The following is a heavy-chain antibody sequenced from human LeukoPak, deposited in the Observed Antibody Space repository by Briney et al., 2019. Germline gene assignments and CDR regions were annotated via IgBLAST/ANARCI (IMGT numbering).Heavy chain of an antibody. V-gene: IGHV3-11*01. J-gene: IGHJ6*02. CDR2: ISSSGSTI. CDR1: GFTFSDYY. D-gene: IGHD3-16*01. Sequence: KPGGSLRLSCAASGFTFSDYYMSWIRQAPGKGLEWVSYISSSGSTIYYADSVKGRFTISRDNAKNLLYLQMNSLRAEDTAVYYCARSHVWGSNYGMDVWGQGTTVTVSS. CDR3: ARSHVWGSNYGMDV.